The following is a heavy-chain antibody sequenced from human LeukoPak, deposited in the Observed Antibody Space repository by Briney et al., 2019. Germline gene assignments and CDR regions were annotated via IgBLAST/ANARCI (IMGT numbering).Heavy chain of an antibody. CDR3: GKVRQAGSPPVGCFVP. J-gene: IGHJ5*02. CDR2: IWYDGSNK. Sequence: GGSLRLSCAASGFTFSSYGMHWVRQAPGKGLEWVAVIWYDGSNKYYADSVKGRFTISRDNSKNTLYLQMNSLRAEDRAVNYGGKVRQAGSPPVGCFVPGAREPRDTVSS. D-gene: IGHD3-10*01. CDR1: GFTFSSYG. V-gene: IGHV3-33*06.